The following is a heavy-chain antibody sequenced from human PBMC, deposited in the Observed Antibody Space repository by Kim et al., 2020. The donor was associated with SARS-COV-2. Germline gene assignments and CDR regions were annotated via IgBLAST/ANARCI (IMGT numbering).Heavy chain of an antibody. CDR3: ARGEGFFSTHFDY. V-gene: IGHV3-23*01. J-gene: IGHJ4*02. D-gene: IGHD3-16*01. CDR2: ISGSGGST. Sequence: GGSLRLSCAASGFTFSSYAMSWVRQAPGKGLEWVSAISGSGGSTYYADSVKGRFTISRDNSKNTLYLHMNSLRAEDTAVYYCARGEGFFSTHFDYWGQGTLVTVSS. CDR1: GFTFSSYA.